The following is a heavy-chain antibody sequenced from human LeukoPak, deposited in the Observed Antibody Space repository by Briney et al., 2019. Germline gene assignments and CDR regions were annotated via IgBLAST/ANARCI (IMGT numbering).Heavy chain of an antibody. V-gene: IGHV3-21*01. CDR1: GFTFSSYS. J-gene: IGHJ3*02. Sequence: KAGGCLRLSCEASGFTFSSYSFNWVRQAPGKGLEWLSSIIGSGNDVYYADAAKGRFTMSRDNAKNSLYLQMNSLRVEDTAVYYCAREDTNWGDAFDIWGQGTMVTVSS. D-gene: IGHD7-27*01. CDR2: IIGSGNDV. CDR3: AREDTNWGDAFDI.